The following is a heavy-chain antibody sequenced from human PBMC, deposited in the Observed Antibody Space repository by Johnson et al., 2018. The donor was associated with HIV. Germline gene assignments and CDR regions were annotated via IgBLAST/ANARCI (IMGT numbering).Heavy chain of an antibody. CDR3: ARPRIEVLPAGAFDL. D-gene: IGHD2-2*01. CDR2: ISGSGGST. J-gene: IGHJ3*01. CDR1: GFSVSSYY. V-gene: IGHV3-23*01. Sequence: VQLMESGGGVVRPGGSLRLSCAASGFSVSSYYMSWVRQAPGKGLEWVSSISGSGGSTYYADSVKGRFTISRDNSKNTVYLQMNTLRAEDTAIYYCARPRIEVLPAGAFDLWGPGTMVTVSS.